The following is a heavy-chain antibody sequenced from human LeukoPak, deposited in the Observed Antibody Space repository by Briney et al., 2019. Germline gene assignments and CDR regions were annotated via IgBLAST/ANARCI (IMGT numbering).Heavy chain of an antibody. J-gene: IGHJ6*02. CDR1: GGSISSGGYY. Sequence: PSETLSLTCTVSGGSISSGGYYWSWIRQHPGKGLEWIGYIYYSGSTYYNPSLKSRVTISVDTSKNQFSLKLSSVTAADTAVYYCARESSVVVPAATPYGMDVWGQETTVTVSS. D-gene: IGHD2-2*01. CDR2: IYYSGST. V-gene: IGHV4-31*03. CDR3: ARESSVVVPAATPYGMDV.